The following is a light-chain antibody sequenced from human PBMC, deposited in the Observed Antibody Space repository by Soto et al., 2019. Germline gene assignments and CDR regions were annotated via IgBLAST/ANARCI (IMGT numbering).Light chain of an antibody. CDR3: QQRHMWPIT. CDR2: DAY. V-gene: IGKV3-11*01. CDR1: QSFRGL. Sequence: EVLLTQSPVTLSLSPGERATLSCRSIQSFRGLLAWYQQKPGQAPRLLIYDAYNRATGIPPRFSGSGSGTDFTLTVSSLEPEDSAGYYCQQRHMWPITFGQGTRLEIK. J-gene: IGKJ5*01.